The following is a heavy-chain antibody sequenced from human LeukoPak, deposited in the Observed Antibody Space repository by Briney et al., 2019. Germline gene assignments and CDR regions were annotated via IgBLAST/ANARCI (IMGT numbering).Heavy chain of an antibody. J-gene: IGHJ6*02. D-gene: IGHD6-13*01. CDR1: GFTFSYYW. V-gene: IGHV3-7*01. CDR2: IKQDGSEK. CDR3: ARDPIAAAGNYYYYGMDV. Sequence: PGGSLRLSCTASGFTFSYYWVSWVRQAPGKGLEWVANIKQDGSEKYYVDSVKGRFTISRDNAKNSLYLQMNSLRAEDTAVYYCARDPIAAAGNYYYYGMDVWGQGTTVTVSS.